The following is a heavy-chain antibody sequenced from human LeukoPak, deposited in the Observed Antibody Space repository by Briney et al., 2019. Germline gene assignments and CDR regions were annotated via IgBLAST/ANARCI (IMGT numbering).Heavy chain of an antibody. J-gene: IGHJ4*01. D-gene: IGHD5-24*01. V-gene: IGHV3-7*01. Sequence: GGSLRLSCAASGFTFSSYWMTWVRQAPGMGLERVANIKADGSGKYYVDSVRGRFSISRDNAKNSLYLELNSLRAEDTGVYFCARDRGWQQFDYWGQGTLVTVSS. CDR1: GFTFSSYW. CDR3: ARDRGWQQFDY. CDR2: IKADGSGK.